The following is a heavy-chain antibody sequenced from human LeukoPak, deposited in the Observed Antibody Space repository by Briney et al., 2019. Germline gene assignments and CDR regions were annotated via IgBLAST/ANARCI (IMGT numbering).Heavy chain of an antibody. V-gene: IGHV3-23*01. CDR1: GFTFSSYA. J-gene: IGHJ4*02. Sequence: GGSLRLSCAASGFTFSSYAMSWVRQAPGKGLEWVSAISGSGGGTYYAHSVKGRFTISRDNSKKILYLQMNSLRVEDTALYYCAKERDSSGYFDYWGQGTLVTASS. CDR2: ISGSGGGT. CDR3: AKERDSSGYFDY. D-gene: IGHD3-22*01.